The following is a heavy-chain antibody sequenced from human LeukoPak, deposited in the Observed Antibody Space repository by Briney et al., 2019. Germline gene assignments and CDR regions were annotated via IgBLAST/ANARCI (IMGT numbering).Heavy chain of an antibody. CDR3: AQGLTGYSSSLPDY. CDR2: ISYDGSNK. Sequence: GGSLRLSCAASGFTFSSYGMHWVRQAPGKGLEWVAVISYDGSNKYYADSVKGRFTISRDNSKNTLYLQMNSLRAEDTAVYYCAQGLTGYSSSLPDYWGQGTLVTVSS. J-gene: IGHJ4*02. V-gene: IGHV3-30*18. D-gene: IGHD6-13*01. CDR1: GFTFSSYG.